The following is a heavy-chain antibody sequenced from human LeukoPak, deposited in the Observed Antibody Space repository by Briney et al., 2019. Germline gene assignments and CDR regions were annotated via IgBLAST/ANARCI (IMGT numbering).Heavy chain of an antibody. CDR3: AKVEVAGIFIDY. Sequence: GGSLRLSCAASGFTFSSYALSWVRQAPGKGLEWVSAISGSGGSTYYADSVKGRFTISRDNSKNTLYLQMNSLRAEDTAVYYCAKVEVAGIFIDYWGQGTLVTVSS. CDR2: ISGSGGST. CDR1: GFTFSSYA. D-gene: IGHD6-19*01. J-gene: IGHJ4*02. V-gene: IGHV3-23*01.